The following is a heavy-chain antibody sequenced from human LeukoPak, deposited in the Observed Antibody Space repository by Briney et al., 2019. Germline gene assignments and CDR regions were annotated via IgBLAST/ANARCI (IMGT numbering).Heavy chain of an antibody. CDR2: ISGSGGTT. D-gene: IGHD2-2*01. Sequence: GGSLRLSCAASGFTFSSYAMSWVRQAPGKGLEWVAAISGSGGTTYYADSVKGRFTISRDNSKNTLYLQMNSLRAEDTAVYYCAKASTGAAAFDYWGQGTLVTVSS. V-gene: IGHV3-23*01. CDR1: GFTFSSYA. CDR3: AKASTGAAAFDY. J-gene: IGHJ4*02.